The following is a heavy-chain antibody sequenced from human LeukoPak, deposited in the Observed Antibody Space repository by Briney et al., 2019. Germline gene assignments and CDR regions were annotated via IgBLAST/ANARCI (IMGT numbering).Heavy chain of an antibody. J-gene: IGHJ6*03. Sequence: ASVKVSCKASGYTFTSHDINWVRQATGQGLEWMGWMNPNSGNTGYAQKFQGRVTMTRNTSISTAYMELSSLRSEDTAVYYCARSSQYSSGWYYYYMDVWGKGTTVTVSS. CDR3: ARSSQYSSGWYYYYMDV. D-gene: IGHD6-19*01. CDR2: MNPNSGNT. V-gene: IGHV1-8*01. CDR1: GYTFTSHD.